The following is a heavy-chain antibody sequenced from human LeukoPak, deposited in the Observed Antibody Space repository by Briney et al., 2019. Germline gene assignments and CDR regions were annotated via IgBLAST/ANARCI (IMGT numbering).Heavy chain of an antibody. Sequence: SETLSLTCTVSGGSISNYYWSWIRQSAGEGLEWIGRIYSSGSTNFNPSLKSRVTMSVDTSNNQFSLKLSSVSAADTAVYYCARGSSGWYSIDYWGQGILVTVS. CDR3: ARGSSGWYSIDY. V-gene: IGHV4-4*07. CDR2: IYSSGST. D-gene: IGHD6-19*01. J-gene: IGHJ4*02. CDR1: GGSISNYY.